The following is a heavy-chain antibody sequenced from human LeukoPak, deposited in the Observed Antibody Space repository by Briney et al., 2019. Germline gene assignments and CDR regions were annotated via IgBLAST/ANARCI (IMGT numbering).Heavy chain of an antibody. CDR1: GYTFTSYD. J-gene: IGHJ5*02. D-gene: IGHD2-2*01. CDR2: MNPNSGNT. Sequence: ASVKVSCKASGYTFTSYDINWVRHAPGQGLEWMGWMNPNSGNTGYAQKFHGRVTMTSNTSISTDYMELSSLRSEDTAVYYCARGVEEYNWFDPWGQGTLVTVSS. CDR3: ARGVEEYNWFDP. V-gene: IGHV1-8*01.